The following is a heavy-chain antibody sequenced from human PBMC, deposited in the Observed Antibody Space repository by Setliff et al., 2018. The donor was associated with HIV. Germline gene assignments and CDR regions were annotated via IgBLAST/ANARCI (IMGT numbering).Heavy chain of an antibody. D-gene: IGHD2-2*01. J-gene: IGHJ6*03. CDR3: ARDLLGYCSSTSCHSRYIDV. CDR1: AGSISTYY. Sequence: PSETLSLTCPVSAGSISTYYWSWIRQPPGKGLEWIGYISYSGSTNYNPSLKSRVTIAVDTSKNQFTLKLRSVTAADTAVYYCARDLLGYCSSTSCHSRYIDVWGKGTTVTVSS. CDR2: ISYSGST. V-gene: IGHV4-59*01.